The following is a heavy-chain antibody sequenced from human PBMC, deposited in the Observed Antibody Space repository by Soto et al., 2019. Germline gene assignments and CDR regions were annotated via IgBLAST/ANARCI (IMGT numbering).Heavy chain of an antibody. CDR1: IFTFSTYW. Sequence: WWSLRLSCSASIFTFSTYWMGWCRQAPGKGLEWVANIKQDGSEKYYVDSVKGRFTISRDNAQSSLYLQMNSLRAEDTAVYYCARASSGWYTDYYYYGLDVWGQGTTVTVSS. D-gene: IGHD6-19*01. CDR3: ARASSGWYTDYYYYGLDV. CDR2: IKQDGSEK. J-gene: IGHJ6*02. V-gene: IGHV3-7*03.